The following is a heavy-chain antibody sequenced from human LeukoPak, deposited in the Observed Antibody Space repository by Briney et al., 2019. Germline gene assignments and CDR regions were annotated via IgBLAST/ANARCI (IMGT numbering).Heavy chain of an antibody. V-gene: IGHV3-23*01. CDR2: LSAGSLTT. J-gene: IGHJ4*02. D-gene: IGHD2-21*02. Sequence: GGSLRLSCAGSGFSFSNYALSWVRQAPGKGLEWVSGLSAGSLTTYYADSVKGRFTISRDNSKNTLYLEMISLRAEDTAIYYCAKDRSNWVVTAYDSWGLGTLVSVSS. CDR3: AKDRSNWVVTAYDS. CDR1: GFSFSNYA.